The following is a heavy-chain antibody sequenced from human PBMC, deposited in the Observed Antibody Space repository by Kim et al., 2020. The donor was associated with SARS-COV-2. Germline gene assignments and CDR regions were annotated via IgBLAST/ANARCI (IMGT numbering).Heavy chain of an antibody. J-gene: IGHJ4*02. CDR1: GGSFSGYY. CDR2: INHSGST. CDR3: ARGWATMVRGVHFDY. V-gene: IGHV4-34*01. Sequence: SETLSLTCAVYGGSFSGYYWSWIRQPPGKGLEWIGEINHSGSTNYNPSLKSRVTISVDTSKNQFSLKLSSVTAADTAVYYCARGWATMVRGVHFDYWGQGTLVTVSS. D-gene: IGHD3-10*01.